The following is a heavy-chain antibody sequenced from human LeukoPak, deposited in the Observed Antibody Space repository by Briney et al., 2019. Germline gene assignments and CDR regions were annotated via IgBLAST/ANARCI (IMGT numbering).Heavy chain of an antibody. J-gene: IGHJ4*02. CDR2: IYTSGST. D-gene: IGHD4-17*01. V-gene: IGHV4-61*02. CDR1: GGSISSGSYY. CDR3: AREGYGDPLDY. Sequence: SQTLSLTCTVSGGSISSGSYYWGWLRQPDGKGLEWIGRIYTSGSTNYNPSLKSRVTISVDTSKNQFSLKLSSVTAADTAVYYCAREGYGDPLDYWGQGTLVTVSS.